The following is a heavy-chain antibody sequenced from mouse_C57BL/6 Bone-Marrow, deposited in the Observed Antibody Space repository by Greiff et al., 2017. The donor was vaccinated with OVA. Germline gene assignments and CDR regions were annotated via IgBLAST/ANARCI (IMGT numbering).Heavy chain of an antibody. V-gene: IGHV14-4*01. CDR1: GFNIKDDY. CDR3: TFWHYFDY. J-gene: IGHJ2*01. Sequence: VQLQQSGAELVRPGASVKLSCTASGFNIKDDYMHWVKQRPEQGLEWIGWIDPENGDTEYASKFQGKATITTDTASNTAYLQHSSLTSEDTAVYYCTFWHYFDYWGQGTTLTVSS. CDR2: IDPENGDT.